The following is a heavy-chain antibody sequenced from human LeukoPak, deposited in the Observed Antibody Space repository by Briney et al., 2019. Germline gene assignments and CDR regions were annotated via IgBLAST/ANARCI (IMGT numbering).Heavy chain of an antibody. V-gene: IGHV3-48*01. Sequence: PGGSLRLSCAASGFTFSSFGMSWVRQAPGKGLEWLSYISRRDNTMSYADSVRGRFITSRDNAKNSLYLQMNSLRAEDTAVYYCARGLTTVTTFNWFDPWGQGTLVAVSS. CDR3: ARGLTTVTTFNWFDP. CDR1: GFTFSSFG. CDR2: ISRRDNTM. D-gene: IGHD4-17*01. J-gene: IGHJ5*02.